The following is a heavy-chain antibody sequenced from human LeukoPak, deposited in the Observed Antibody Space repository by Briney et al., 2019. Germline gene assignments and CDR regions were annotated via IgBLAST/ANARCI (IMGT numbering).Heavy chain of an antibody. CDR2: IYSGGST. V-gene: IGHV3-53*01. Sequence: GGSLRLSCAASGFTVSSNYMSWVRQAPGKGLEWVSVIYSGGSTYYADSVKGRFTISRDNSKNTLYLQMNSLRAEGTAVYYCARSLHNRALVYWGQGTLVTVSS. CDR1: GFTVSSNY. CDR3: ARSLHNRALVY. D-gene: IGHD2-21*01. J-gene: IGHJ4*02.